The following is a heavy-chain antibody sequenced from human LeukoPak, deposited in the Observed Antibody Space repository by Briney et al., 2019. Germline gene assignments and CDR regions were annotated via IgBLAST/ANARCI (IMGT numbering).Heavy chain of an antibody. V-gene: IGHV1-2*02. CDR1: GYTFTGYY. J-gene: IGHJ4*02. D-gene: IGHD3-10*01. CDR3: ATHYGSGSYYNELLDY. Sequence: ASVKVSCTASGYTFTGYYMHWGRQAPAQGLEWMGWINPNSGGTNYVQKFQGRVSMTRDTYISTAYMELSRLTSDDTAVYYCATHYGSGSYYNELLDYWGQGTLITVSS. CDR2: INPNSGGT.